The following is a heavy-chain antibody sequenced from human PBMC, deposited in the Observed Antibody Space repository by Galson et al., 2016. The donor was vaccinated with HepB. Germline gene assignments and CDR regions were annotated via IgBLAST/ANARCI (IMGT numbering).Heavy chain of an antibody. Sequence: SETLSLTCAVSGGSISRSYWWSWVRQPPGKGLEWIGEIYHSGSNYHNSSLKSRVTISVDKSKNQVLLVISDVDPSDTATYYCAHRHRSAYRWSFHVWGQGTIVTVSS. CDR1: GGSISRSYW. D-gene: IGHD2-21*01. CDR2: IYHSGSN. V-gene: IGHV4-4*02. J-gene: IGHJ3*01. CDR3: AHRHRSAYRWSFHV.